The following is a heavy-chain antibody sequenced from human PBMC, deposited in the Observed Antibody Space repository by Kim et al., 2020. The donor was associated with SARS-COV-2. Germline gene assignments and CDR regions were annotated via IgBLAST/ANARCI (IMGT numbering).Heavy chain of an antibody. J-gene: IGHJ2*01. Sequence: VKGRFTISRDNSKNTLYLQMNSLRAEDTAVYYCAKGAGIAAAGSNWYFDLWGRGTLVTVSS. V-gene: IGHV3-23*01. D-gene: IGHD6-13*01. CDR3: AKGAGIAAAGSNWYFDL.